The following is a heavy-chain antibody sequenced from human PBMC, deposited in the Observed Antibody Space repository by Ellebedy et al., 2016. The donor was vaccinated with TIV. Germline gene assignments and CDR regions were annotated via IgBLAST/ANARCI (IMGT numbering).Heavy chain of an antibody. V-gene: IGHV1-3*01. Sequence: ASVKVSCKASGYTFSSYAMHWVRQAPGQRLEWMGWINAGNDHTKYSQNFQGRVTITWDTSASTAYMELSRLRSEDTAVYYCARGGVGRDCTDGVCLQALDYWGQGTLVTVSS. CDR1: GYTFSSYA. CDR3: ARGGVGRDCTDGVCLQALDY. J-gene: IGHJ4*02. CDR2: INAGNDHT. D-gene: IGHD2-8*01.